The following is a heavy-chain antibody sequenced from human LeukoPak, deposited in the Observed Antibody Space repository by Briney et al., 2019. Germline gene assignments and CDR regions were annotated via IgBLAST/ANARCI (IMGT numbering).Heavy chain of an antibody. CDR3: AKDQNPQLWFQPLDH. CDR1: GFTFSNYG. J-gene: IGHJ4*02. CDR2: IRFDGSNT. V-gene: IGHV3-30*02. Sequence: PGGSLRLSCAASGFTFSNYGMHWVRVRQAPGKGLDWVAFIRFDGSNTYYTDPVKGRFTISKDNSKNTVFLQMNSVRPEDTAVYFCAKDQNPQLWFQPLDHWGQGTPVTVSS. D-gene: IGHD5-18*01.